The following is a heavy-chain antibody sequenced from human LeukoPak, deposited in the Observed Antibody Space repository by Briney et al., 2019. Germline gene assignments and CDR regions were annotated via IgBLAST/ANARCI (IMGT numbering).Heavy chain of an antibody. Sequence: ASVQVSCKATGGTFSSYTISSVRQAPGQGLAWMGRIIPILGIGNYAQKFQGRVTITADKSTSTAYMELSSLRSEETAVYYGARDRVGADYGMDVWGQGTTVTVSS. J-gene: IGHJ6*02. CDR1: GGTFSSYT. D-gene: IGHD1-26*01. CDR3: ARDRVGADYGMDV. CDR2: IIPILGIG. V-gene: IGHV1-69*04.